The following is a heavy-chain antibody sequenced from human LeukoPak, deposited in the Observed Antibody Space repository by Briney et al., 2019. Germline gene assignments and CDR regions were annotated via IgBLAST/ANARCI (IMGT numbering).Heavy chain of an antibody. Sequence: LRLACGMSFFMFSDYLVTLVLLAPVKVLRLSSDISSRWRPMYYAGSVKGRVTISSDNGKNSLSLQMNSLRAEDTAVYYCARVGIYYDSSGYYHEPNYYYMDAWGKGTTVTVS. CDR3: ARVGIYYDSSGYYHEPNYYYMDA. V-gene: IGHV3-11*04. CDR2: ISSRWRPM. D-gene: IGHD3-22*01. J-gene: IGHJ6*03. CDR1: FFMFSDYL.